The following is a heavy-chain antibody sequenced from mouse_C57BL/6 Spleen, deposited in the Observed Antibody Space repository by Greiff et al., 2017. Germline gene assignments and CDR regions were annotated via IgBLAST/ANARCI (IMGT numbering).Heavy chain of an antibody. CDR3: ANFPYDYDVAWFAD. J-gene: IGHJ3*01. D-gene: IGHD2-4*01. CDR1: GYTFTSYW. Sequence: VQLQQPGTELVKPGASVKLSCKASGYTFTSYWMHWVKQRPGQGLEWIGNINPSNGGTNYNEKFKRKATLTVDKSSSTAYMQLSSLTSEDSAVYDCANFPYDYDVAWFADWGQGTLVTVSA. CDR2: INPSNGGT. V-gene: IGHV1-53*01.